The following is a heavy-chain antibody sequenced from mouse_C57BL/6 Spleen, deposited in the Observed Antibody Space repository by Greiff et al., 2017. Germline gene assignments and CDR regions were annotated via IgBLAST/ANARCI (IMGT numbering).Heavy chain of an antibody. CDR2: IHPNSGST. CDR1: GYTFTSYW. V-gene: IGHV1-64*01. D-gene: IGHD2-3*01. Sequence: VQLQQPGAELVKPGASVKLSCKASGYTFTSYWMHWVKQRPGQGLEWIGMIHPNSGSTNYNEKFKSKATLTVDKSSSTAYMQLSSLTSEDSAVYYGSRYDDGYYPYYFDYWGQGTTLTVSA. CDR3: SRYDDGYYPYYFDY. J-gene: IGHJ2*01.